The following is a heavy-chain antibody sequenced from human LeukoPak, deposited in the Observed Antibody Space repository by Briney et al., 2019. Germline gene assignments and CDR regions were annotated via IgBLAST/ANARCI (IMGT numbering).Heavy chain of an antibody. CDR2: IYTSEST. J-gene: IGHJ6*02. D-gene: IGHD6-13*01. CDR1: GGSISSYY. CDR3: ARGMTAADRGFYYYGMDV. Sequence: SETLSLTCTVSGGSISSYYWSWIRQPAGEGLEWIGRIYTSESTNHNPSLKSRVTMSVDASKKQFSLKLTSVTAADTAVYYCARGMTAADRGFYYYGMDVWGQGTTVTVSS. V-gene: IGHV4-4*07.